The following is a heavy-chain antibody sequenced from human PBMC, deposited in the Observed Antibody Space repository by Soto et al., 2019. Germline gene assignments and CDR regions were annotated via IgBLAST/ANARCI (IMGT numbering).Heavy chain of an antibody. CDR3: ARDGHF. D-gene: IGHD3-3*02. V-gene: IGHV1-2*02. J-gene: IGHJ4*02. CDR1: GYTFTGYY. Sequence: ASVKVSCKASGYTFTGYYLHWVRQAPGQGPEWMGWINPNRGDTSYAQKFQGRVAMTRNMSTSTVYLELSSLKSDDTAVFYCARDGHFWGQGSLVTVSS. CDR2: INPNRGDT.